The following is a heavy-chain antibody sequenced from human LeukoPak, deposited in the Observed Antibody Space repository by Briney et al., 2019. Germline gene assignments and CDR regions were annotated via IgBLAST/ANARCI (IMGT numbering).Heavy chain of an antibody. CDR2: ISYDGSNK. D-gene: IGHD5-12*01. J-gene: IGHJ4*02. CDR3: AKDHSGPVEVLGNRGPDY. V-gene: IGHV3-30*18. CDR1: RFTFSSYG. Sequence: GGSLRLSCAASRFTFSSYGMHWVRQAPGKGLEWVAVISYDGSNKYYADSVKGRFTISRDNSKNTLYLQMNSLRAEDTAVYYCAKDHSGPVEVLGNRGPDYWGQGTLVTVSS.